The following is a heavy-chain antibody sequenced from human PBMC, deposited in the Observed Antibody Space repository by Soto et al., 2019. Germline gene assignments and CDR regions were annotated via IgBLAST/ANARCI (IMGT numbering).Heavy chain of an antibody. CDR1: GYTFTSYG. V-gene: IGHV1-18*01. J-gene: IGHJ4*01. D-gene: IGHD3-22*01. Sequence: QVKRVQSGAEVKKPGASVKVSCKASGYTFTSYGISXXXXXXXXGLEWMGWISPYNDNTNYAQKLQGRVTMTTDTXXXXXXXXXXXXXXXXXXXXXXXXXXXXXPMRHWGHGTLVTVSS. CDR2: ISPYNDNT. CDR3: XXXXXXXPMRH.